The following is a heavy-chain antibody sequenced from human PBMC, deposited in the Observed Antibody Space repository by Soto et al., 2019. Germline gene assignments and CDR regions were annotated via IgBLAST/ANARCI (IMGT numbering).Heavy chain of an antibody. V-gene: IGHV3-23*01. J-gene: IGHJ4*02. CDR2: ISGSGGST. CDR3: AKGRGYCSSTSCYVGSDY. D-gene: IGHD2-2*01. Sequence: EVQLLESGGGLVQPGGSLRLSCAASGFTFSSYAMSWVRQAPGKGLEWVSAISGSGGSTYYADSVKGRFTISRDNSKNSLFLQRNILIAEYTSLYYCAKGRGYCSSTSCYVGSDYWGQGTLVTVSS. CDR1: GFTFSSYA.